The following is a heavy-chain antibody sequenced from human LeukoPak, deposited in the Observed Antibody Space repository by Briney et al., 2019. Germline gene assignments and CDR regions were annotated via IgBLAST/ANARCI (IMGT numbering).Heavy chain of an antibody. D-gene: IGHD5-12*01. J-gene: IGHJ3*02. Sequence: SETLSLTCTVSGGSISIYYWSWIRQPPGKGLEWIGYIYYSGSTNYNPSLKSRVTISVDTSKNQFSLKLSSVTAADTAVYYCAREERWLQFKDAFDIWGQGTMVTVSS. CDR3: AREERWLQFKDAFDI. V-gene: IGHV4-59*01. CDR1: GGSISIYY. CDR2: IYYSGST.